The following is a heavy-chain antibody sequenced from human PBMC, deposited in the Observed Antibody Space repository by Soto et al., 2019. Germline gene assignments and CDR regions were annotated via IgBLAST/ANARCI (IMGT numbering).Heavy chain of an antibody. CDR3: ASPRAAARLGYYGMDV. CDR1: GYTFTTFW. D-gene: IGHD6-6*01. Sequence: PGESLKISCTGFGYTFTTFWISWVRQMPGKGLEWMGRIDPRDSYVNYSPSFQGHVTISVDKSISTAYLQWSSLKASDTAMYYCASPRAAARLGYYGMDVWGQGTTVTVSS. V-gene: IGHV5-10-1*01. J-gene: IGHJ6*02. CDR2: IDPRDSYV.